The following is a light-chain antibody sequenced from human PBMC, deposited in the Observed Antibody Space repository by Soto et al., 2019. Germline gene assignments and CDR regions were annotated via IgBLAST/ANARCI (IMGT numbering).Light chain of an antibody. J-gene: IGKJ1*01. Sequence: MTQSPLSLPVTPGEPAPISCRSSQSLLHSNGYNYLAWYQQKPGTAPKLLIYDATTLQSGVPSRFSGSGSGTEFTLTISSLQPEDFATYYCHQHHSYPPTFGQGTKVDIK. CDR1: QSLLHSNGYNY. V-gene: IGKV1-17*01. CDR3: HQHHSYPPT. CDR2: DAT.